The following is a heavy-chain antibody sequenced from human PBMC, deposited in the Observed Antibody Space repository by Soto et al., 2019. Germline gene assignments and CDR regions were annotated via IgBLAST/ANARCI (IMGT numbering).Heavy chain of an antibody. D-gene: IGHD2-2*01. V-gene: IGHV3-23*01. CDR1: GFTFNSYA. CDR2: IGTDGNT. Sequence: GGSLRLSCADSGFTFNSYAMNWVRQAPGKGLAWVSAIGTDGNTYYANSVKGRFTISRDNSRTTLYLQMDSLRVEDTALYYCVRKYPGTRPFDYWGQGTLVTVSS. J-gene: IGHJ4*01. CDR3: VRKYPGTRPFDY.